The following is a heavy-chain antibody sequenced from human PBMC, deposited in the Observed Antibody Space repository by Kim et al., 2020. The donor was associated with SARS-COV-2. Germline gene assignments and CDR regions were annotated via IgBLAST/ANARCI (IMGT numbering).Heavy chain of an antibody. J-gene: IGHJ6*02. CDR2: ISAYNGNT. V-gene: IGHV1-18*01. CDR1: GYTFTSYG. CDR3: ARDSTVPAGEHYYYYYGMDV. Sequence: ASVKVSCKASGYTFTSYGISWVRQAPGQGLEWMGWISAYNGNTNYAQKLQRRVTMTTDTSTSTAYMELRSLRSDDTAVYYCARDSTVPAGEHYYYYYGMDVWGQGTPVTVSS. D-gene: IGHD2-2*01.